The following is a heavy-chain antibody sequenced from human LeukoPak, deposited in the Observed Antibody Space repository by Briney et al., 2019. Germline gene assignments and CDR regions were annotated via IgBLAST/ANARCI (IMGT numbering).Heavy chain of an antibody. CDR2: INHSGST. J-gene: IGHJ4*02. V-gene: IGHV4-34*01. D-gene: IGHD6-19*01. Sequence: SETLSLTCAVYGGSFSGYYWSWIRHPPGKGLERIGEINHSGSTNYNPSLKSRVTISVDTSKNQFSLKLSSVTAADTAVYYCARVRSIAVAGGGIDYWGQGTLVTVSS. CDR1: GGSFSGYY. CDR3: ARVRSIAVAGGGIDY.